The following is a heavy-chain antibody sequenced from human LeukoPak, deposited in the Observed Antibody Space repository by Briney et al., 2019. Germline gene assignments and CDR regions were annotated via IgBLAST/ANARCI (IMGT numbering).Heavy chain of an antibody. J-gene: IGHJ4*02. D-gene: IGHD3-3*01. V-gene: IGHV3-21*01. CDR3: AREYRVFGVVMGY. CDR2: ISSSSSYI. Sequence: GGSLRLSCAASGFTFSSYSMNWVRQAPGKGLEWVSSISSSSSYIYYADSVKGRFTISRDNAKNSLYLQMNSLRAEDTAVYYCAREYRVFGVVMGYWGQGTVVTVSS. CDR1: GFTFSSYS.